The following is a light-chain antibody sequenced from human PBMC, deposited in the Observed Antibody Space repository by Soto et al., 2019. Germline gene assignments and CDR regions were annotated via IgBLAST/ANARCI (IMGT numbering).Light chain of an antibody. CDR1: SSDVGGYDF. V-gene: IGLV2-14*01. Sequence: QSALTQPASVSGSPGQSITISCTGTSSDVGGYDFVSWYQQLPGKAPNLIIYEVSNRPSGVSNRFSGSKSGNTASLTISGLQADDEADYYCSSYNPTTTLVFGRGTKVTVL. CDR2: EVS. CDR3: SSYNPTTTLV. J-gene: IGLJ2*01.